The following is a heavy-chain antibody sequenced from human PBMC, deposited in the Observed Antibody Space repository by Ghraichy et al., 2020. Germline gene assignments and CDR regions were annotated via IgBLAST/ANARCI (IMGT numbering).Heavy chain of an antibody. Sequence: SETLSLTCTVSGGSMSSNYWSWIRQPPGKGLEWIGYIYYSGSTNYNPSLKGRVTISLDTSKNQFSLKLSSVTAADTAVYYCGRGAGWWDYWGQGTLVTVSS. CDR3: GRGAGWWDY. V-gene: IGHV4-59*01. J-gene: IGHJ4*02. CDR2: IYYSGST. D-gene: IGHD6-19*01. CDR1: GGSMSSNY.